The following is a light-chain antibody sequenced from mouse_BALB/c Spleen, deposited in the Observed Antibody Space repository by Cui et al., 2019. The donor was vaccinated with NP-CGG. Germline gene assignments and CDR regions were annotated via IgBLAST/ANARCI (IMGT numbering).Light chain of an antibody. CDR2: GTS. J-gene: IGLJ1*01. V-gene: IGLV2*02. Sequence: QAVVTQESALPTSPGGTVTLTCRQSTGAVTTSNYANGVQEKPGHLFTDLIGGTSNRTPGFPVRFSGSLIGNKAALTVTGAQTEDDAMYFCALWYSTHWVFGGGTKLTVL. CDR1: TGAVTTSNY. CDR3: ALWYSTHWV.